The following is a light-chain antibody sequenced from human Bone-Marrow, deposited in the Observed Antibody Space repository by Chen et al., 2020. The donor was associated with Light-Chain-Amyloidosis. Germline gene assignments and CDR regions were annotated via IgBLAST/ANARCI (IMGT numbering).Light chain of an antibody. CDR3: QVWDRSSDRPV. J-gene: IGLJ3*02. V-gene: IGLV3-21*02. Sequence: SYVLTPPSSVSVAPGQTATIACGGNNIGSTSVHWYQQTPGQAPLLVGYDDSDRPSGIPGRLSGANSGNAATLTISRVEAGDEADYYCQVWDRSSDRPVFGGGTKLTVL. CDR2: DDS. CDR1: NIGSTS.